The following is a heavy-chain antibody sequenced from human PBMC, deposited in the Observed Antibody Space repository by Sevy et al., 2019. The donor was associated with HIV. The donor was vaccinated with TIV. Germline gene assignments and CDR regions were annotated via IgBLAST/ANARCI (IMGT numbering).Heavy chain of an antibody. CDR3: AGGRFDCSCSFDAFDI. D-gene: IGHD3-22*01. CDR2: IFGSGCTT. CDR1: GITFKNYA. V-gene: IGHV3-23*01. J-gene: IGHJ3*02. Sequence: GGSLRLSCAASGITFKNYAMNWVRQAPGKGLNWVSSIFGSGCTTYYADSVVGRFTFSRDSSKNTLFLRRDSLRTEDTGLYYCAGGRFDCSCSFDAFDIWGQGTMVTVSS.